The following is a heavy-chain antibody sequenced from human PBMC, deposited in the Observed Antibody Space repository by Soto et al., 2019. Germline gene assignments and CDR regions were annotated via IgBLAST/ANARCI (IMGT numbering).Heavy chain of an antibody. D-gene: IGHD2-2*01. CDR3: ASNIVVVPAAMRDYYYMDV. V-gene: IGHV4-39*01. J-gene: IGHJ6*03. Sequence: QLQLQESGPGLVKPSETLSLTCTVSGGSISSSSYYWGWIRQPPGKGLEWIGSIYYSGSTYYNPSLKSRVTISVDTSTNQFSLKLSSVTAADTAVYYCASNIVVVPAAMRDYYYMDVWGKGTTVTVSS. CDR1: GGSISSSSYY. CDR2: IYYSGST.